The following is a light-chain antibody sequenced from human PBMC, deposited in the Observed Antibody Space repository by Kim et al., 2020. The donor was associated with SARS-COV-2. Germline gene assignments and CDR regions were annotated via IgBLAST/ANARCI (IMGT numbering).Light chain of an antibody. V-gene: IGKV3-15*01. Sequence: VPPGERAALAGRASQSVSSSLAWYQQKPGQAPRLLIYGASTRATGIPARFSGSGSGTDFTLTISSLQSEDFAVYYCQQYNNWSETFGQGTKVDIK. CDR3: QQYNNWSET. J-gene: IGKJ1*01. CDR2: GAS. CDR1: QSVSSS.